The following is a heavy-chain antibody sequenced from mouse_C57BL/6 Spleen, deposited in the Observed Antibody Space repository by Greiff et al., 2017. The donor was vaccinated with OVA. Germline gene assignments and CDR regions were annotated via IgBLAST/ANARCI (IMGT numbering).Heavy chain of an antibody. J-gene: IGHJ3*01. V-gene: IGHV1-18*01. Sequence: EVQVVESGPELVKPGASVKIPCKASGYTFTDYHMDWVKQSHGKSLEWIGDITPNNGGTIYNQKFKGKATLTVDKSSSTAYMELRSLTSEDTAVYYGARSFDYYGSSYGFAYWGQGTLVTVSA. D-gene: IGHD1-1*01. CDR3: ARSFDYYGSSYGFAY. CDR2: ITPNNGGT. CDR1: GYTFTDYH.